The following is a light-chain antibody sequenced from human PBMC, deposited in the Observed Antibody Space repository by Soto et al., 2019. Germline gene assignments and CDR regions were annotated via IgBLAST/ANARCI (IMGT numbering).Light chain of an antibody. CDR3: QQYGGSTT. CDR2: GAS. CDR1: QSVSSSD. V-gene: IGKV3-20*01. Sequence: EIVLMQSPCTLSLSPGERATLSCRASQSVSSSDLAWYQQKPGQAPRLLIYGASSRATGIPDRFSGRGTGTDFTLTISRLEPEDFAVYYCQQYGGSTTFGQGTKVDIK. J-gene: IGKJ1*01.